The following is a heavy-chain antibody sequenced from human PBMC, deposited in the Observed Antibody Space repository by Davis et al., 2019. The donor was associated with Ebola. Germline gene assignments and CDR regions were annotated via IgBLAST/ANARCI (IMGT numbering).Heavy chain of an antibody. V-gene: IGHV3-21*01. Sequence: GGSLRLSCAASGFTFSSYSMNWVRQAPGKGLEWVSSISSSSSYIYYADSVKGRLTISRDNAKNSLYLQMNSLRAEDTAVYYCARDLFPGSGSGIYGMDVWGQGTTVTVSS. CDR2: ISSSSSYI. CDR1: GFTFSSYS. D-gene: IGHD3-10*01. CDR3: ARDLFPGSGSGIYGMDV. J-gene: IGHJ6*02.